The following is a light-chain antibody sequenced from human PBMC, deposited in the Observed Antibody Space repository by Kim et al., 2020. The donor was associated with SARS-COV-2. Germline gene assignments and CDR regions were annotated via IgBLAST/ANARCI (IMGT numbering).Light chain of an antibody. CDR1: QSVSSNY. J-gene: IGKJ2*01. CDR2: GAS. V-gene: IGKV3-20*01. CDR3: HQYSNSPYT. Sequence: IVLTQSPGTLSLSPGDRATLACRASQSVSSNYLDWYQQKPGQAPRLLIYGASIRGTGIPDRFSGSGSGTDFTLTISRLEPEDLAVYYCHQYSNSPYTFGQGTELEI.